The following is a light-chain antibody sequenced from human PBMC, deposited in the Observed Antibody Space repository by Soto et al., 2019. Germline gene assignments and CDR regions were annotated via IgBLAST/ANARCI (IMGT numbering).Light chain of an antibody. J-gene: IGLJ3*02. V-gene: IGLV2-14*01. CDR1: SSDVGGFNS. Sequence: QSALTQPASVSGSPGQSITISCTGTSSDVGGFNSVSWYQQHPDKAPKLIIYEITSRPSGISDRFSGSKSGNTASLTISGLHVDDEANYYCSSYTTSGTRVFGGGTKLTVL. CDR2: EIT. CDR3: SSYTTSGTRV.